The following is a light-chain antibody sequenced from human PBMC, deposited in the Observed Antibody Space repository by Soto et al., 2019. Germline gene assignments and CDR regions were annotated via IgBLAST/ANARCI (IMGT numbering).Light chain of an antibody. V-gene: IGKV3-20*01. Sequence: EIVLTQSPGTLSLSPGDRATLSCRASESVSSSFLAWYQQRLGQAPRLLIYGASSRATGIPDTFSGRGSGTDFTLTITTLEPEDSAVYFCQQYTGPPTTFGQGTRLEIK. CDR2: GAS. CDR1: ESVSSSF. J-gene: IGKJ5*01. CDR3: QQYTGPPTT.